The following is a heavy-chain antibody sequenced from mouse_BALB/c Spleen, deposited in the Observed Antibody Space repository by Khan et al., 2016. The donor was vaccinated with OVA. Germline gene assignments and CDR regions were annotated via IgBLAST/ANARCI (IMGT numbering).Heavy chain of an antibody. Sequence: QVQLQQSGAELARPGASVKMSCKASGYTFTTYTMHWVKQRPGQGLEWIGYINPNNGYTNYNQKFKDKATLTADKSSSTAYMQLSSLTSEDSAVYYCVRSGAYYRYDGYFDVWGAGTTVTVSS. CDR1: GYTFTTYT. J-gene: IGHJ1*01. V-gene: IGHV1-4*01. CDR3: VRSGAYYRYDGYFDV. CDR2: INPNNGYT. D-gene: IGHD2-14*01.